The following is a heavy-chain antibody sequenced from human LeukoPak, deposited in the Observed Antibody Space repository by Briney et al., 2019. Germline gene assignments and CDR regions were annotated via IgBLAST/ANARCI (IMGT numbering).Heavy chain of an antibody. CDR3: AKSSLGDTGAYQYYFDY. D-gene: IGHD2-8*02. CDR1: GFTFSSYA. J-gene: IGHJ4*02. CDR2: ISDSGDST. V-gene: IGHV3-23*01. Sequence: GGSLRLSCAVSGFTFSSYAMSWVRQAPGKGLEWVSAISDSGDSTYYADSVKGRFTISRDNSKNTLYLQMNSLRAEDTAVYYCAKSSLGDTGAYQYYFDYWGQGTLVTVSS.